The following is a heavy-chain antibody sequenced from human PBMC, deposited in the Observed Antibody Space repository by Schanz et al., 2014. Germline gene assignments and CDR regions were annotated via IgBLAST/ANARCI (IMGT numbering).Heavy chain of an antibody. CDR2: IHYSGST. Sequence: QVQLQESGPGLVKPSETLSLTCSVSGGSIRNYYWNWIRQPPGKGVEWIGYIHYSGSTNYNPSLESRVASSEDTSKNQFPRKRSSVTAADTAVYYCARLNYDSSGYPYYYGMDVWGQGTTVTVSS. CDR3: ARLNYDSSGYPYYYGMDV. V-gene: IGHV4-59*08. D-gene: IGHD3-22*01. CDR1: GGSIRNYY. J-gene: IGHJ6*02.